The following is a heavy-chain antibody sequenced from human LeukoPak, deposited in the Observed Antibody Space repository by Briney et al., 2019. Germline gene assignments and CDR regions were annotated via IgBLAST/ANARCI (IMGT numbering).Heavy chain of an antibody. CDR2: ISASGGGT. Sequence: PGGSLRLSCAASEFTFSSYAMSWVRQAPGKGLEWVSAISASGGGTFYADSVKGRFTISRDNSKSTLYLQMNSLRAEDTAIYYCAKAGPGKNYFEYWGQGTLVTVSS. CDR1: EFTFSSYA. CDR3: AKAGPGKNYFEY. J-gene: IGHJ4*02. V-gene: IGHV3-23*01.